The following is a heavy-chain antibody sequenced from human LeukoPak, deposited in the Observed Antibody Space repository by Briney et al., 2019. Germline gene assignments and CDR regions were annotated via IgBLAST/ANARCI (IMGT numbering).Heavy chain of an antibody. CDR3: ARSPLPRHCSGGSCYLGGCDY. V-gene: IGHV3-30-3*01. D-gene: IGHD2-15*01. J-gene: IGHJ4*02. CDR1: GFTFNRYG. Sequence: GGSLRLPCAASGFTFNRYGMPWVPQAPGKGLEWVAVISYEGSNKYYADSVKGRFTISRDNSKNTLYLQMNSLRAEDTAVYYCARSPLPRHCSGGSCYLGGCDYWGQGTLVTVSS. CDR2: ISYEGSNK.